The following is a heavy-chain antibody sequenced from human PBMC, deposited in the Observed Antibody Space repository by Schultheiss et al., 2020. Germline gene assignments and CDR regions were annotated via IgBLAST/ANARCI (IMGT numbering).Heavy chain of an antibody. CDR2: IYYSGST. CDR1: GGSVSSGSYY. Sequence: SETLSLTCTVSGGSVSSGSYYWSWIRQPPGKGLEWIGYIYYSGSTYYNPSLKSRVTISVDTSKNQFSLKLSSVTAADTAVYYCAREFIQGRHDYGVYYYYGMDVWGQGTTVNVSS. V-gene: IGHV4-61*01. D-gene: IGHD4-17*01. J-gene: IGHJ6*02. CDR3: AREFIQGRHDYGVYYYYGMDV.